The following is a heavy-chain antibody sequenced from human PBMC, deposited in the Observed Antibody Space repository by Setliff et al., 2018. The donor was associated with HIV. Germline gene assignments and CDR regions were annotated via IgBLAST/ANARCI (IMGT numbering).Heavy chain of an antibody. CDR3: VRDPPLTPTDADHPFDI. CDR2: IYHGGTT. J-gene: IGHJ3*02. D-gene: IGHD2-21*02. Sequence: SETLSLTCAVSGYSISSGYYWAWIRQPPGKGLEWIGSIYHGGTTYYNPSLKSRSTISEDTSKNQFSLSLSSVTAADTAVYYCVRDPPLTPTDADHPFDIWGHGTMVTVSS. CDR1: GYSISSGYY. V-gene: IGHV4-38-2*02.